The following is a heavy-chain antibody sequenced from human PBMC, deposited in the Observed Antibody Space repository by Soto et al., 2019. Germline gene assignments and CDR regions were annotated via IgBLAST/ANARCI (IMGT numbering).Heavy chain of an antibody. V-gene: IGHV4-4*02. CDR1: SGSINSRNW. J-gene: IGHJ5*02. CDR2: IYHSGST. CDR3: AGEVGYCSGGSCYPPYNWFDP. D-gene: IGHD2-15*01. Sequence: SETLSLTCAVSSGSINSRNWWSWVRQPPGKGLEWIGEIYHSGSTNYNPSLKSRVTISVDKSKNQFSLNLSSVTAADTAVYYCAGEVGYCSGGSCYPPYNWFDPWGQGTLVTVSS.